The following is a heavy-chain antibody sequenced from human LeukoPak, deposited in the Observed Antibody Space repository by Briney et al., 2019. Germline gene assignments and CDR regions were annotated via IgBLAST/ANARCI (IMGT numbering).Heavy chain of an antibody. Sequence: ASVKVSCKASGYTFTYYYMHWVRQAPGQGLEWMGWISAYNGNTNYAQKLQGRVTMTTDTSTSTAYMELRSLRSDDTAVYYCAREGPPGYYYGMDVWGQGTTVTVSS. CDR3: AREGPPGYYYGMDV. CDR2: ISAYNGNT. J-gene: IGHJ6*02. CDR1: GYTFTYYY. V-gene: IGHV1-18*04.